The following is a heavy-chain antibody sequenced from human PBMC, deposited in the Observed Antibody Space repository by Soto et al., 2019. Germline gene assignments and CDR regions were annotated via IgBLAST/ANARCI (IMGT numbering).Heavy chain of an antibody. J-gene: IGHJ6*02. D-gene: IGHD5-18*01. CDR2: IDHSGST. CDR3: ARGRGHSYGYRDAYYHYPMDV. V-gene: IGHV4-34*01. Sequence: SETLSLTCAVSGGSFSGYYWSWIRQPPGKGLEWVGEIDHSGSTNYNPSLKSRVTMSVDTSKSQFSLNLGSVTAADTAVYYCARGRGHSYGYRDAYYHYPMDVWGQGTTVTVSS. CDR1: GGSFSGYY.